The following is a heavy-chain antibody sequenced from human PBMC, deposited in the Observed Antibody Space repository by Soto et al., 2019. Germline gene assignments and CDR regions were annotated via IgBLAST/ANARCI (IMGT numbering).Heavy chain of an antibody. V-gene: IGHV3-23*01. CDR1: GFTFSSYA. D-gene: IGHD5-12*01. CDR3: AKGGPTFLNWFGP. CDR2: ISNSGHSA. Sequence: PAGSLRLSCAASGFTFSSYAMNWVRQAPGKGLEWISVISNSGHSAYYADSVKGRFTISRDNSKNTLYLQIKSLRAEDTAAYYCAKGGPTFLNWFGPWGQGTLVTVSS. J-gene: IGHJ5*02.